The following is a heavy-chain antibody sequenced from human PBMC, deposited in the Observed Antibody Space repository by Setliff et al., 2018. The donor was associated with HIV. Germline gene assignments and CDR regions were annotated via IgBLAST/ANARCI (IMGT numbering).Heavy chain of an antibody. CDR1: GGSTSSGSYY. CDR3: ARGGVNYSSDWRPARYWYFDL. V-gene: IGHV4-61*09. D-gene: IGHD6-19*01. Sequence: SETLSLTCTVSGGSTSSGSYYWAWIRQPAGKGLEWIGHIYTTGSTNYNPSLKSRVTIAIGASKKQFSLRLNSVTAADTAVYFCARGGVNYSSDWRPARYWYFDLWGRGTLVTVSS. J-gene: IGHJ2*01. CDR2: IYTTGST.